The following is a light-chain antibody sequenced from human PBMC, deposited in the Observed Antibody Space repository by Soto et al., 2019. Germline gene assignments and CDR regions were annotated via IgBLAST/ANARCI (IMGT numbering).Light chain of an antibody. V-gene: IGKV3-11*01. Sequence: EIVLTQSPATLSWSAGERATLSCRASQSISQSLAWYQQRPGQAPRLLIYDASRRATGIPARFSGVGSGTDFTLIISNLEPEDFALYYCQRGSTWPQFGGGTKVDIK. J-gene: IGKJ4*02. CDR2: DAS. CDR1: QSISQS. CDR3: QRGSTWPQ.